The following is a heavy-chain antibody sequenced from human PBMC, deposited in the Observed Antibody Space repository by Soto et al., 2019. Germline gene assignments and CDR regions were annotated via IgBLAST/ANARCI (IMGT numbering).Heavy chain of an antibody. V-gene: IGHV3-23*01. Sequence: GGSLRLSCAASGFTFSSYGMNWVRQAPGRGLEWVSTISASGGSTFYADSVKGPFTISRDNSENTLYLQMNSLRAEDTAVYYCAIRCTSGRCYKFGLDVWGQGTTVTVSS. J-gene: IGHJ6*01. CDR2: ISASGGST. CDR3: AIRCTSGRCYKFGLDV. CDR1: GFTFSSYG. D-gene: IGHD2-15*01.